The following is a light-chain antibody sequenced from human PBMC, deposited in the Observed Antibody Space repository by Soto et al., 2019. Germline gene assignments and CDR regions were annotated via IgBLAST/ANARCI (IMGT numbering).Light chain of an antibody. Sequence: QSVLTQPRSVSGSPGQSVTISCTGTSSDIGASNHVSWYQQHPGKAPKLIIYNVSKRPSGVPDRFSGSESGITASLTISGLQAEDEADYYCCSYAGTYTFYVVFGGGTKVTVL. CDR2: NVS. CDR1: SSDIGASNH. J-gene: IGLJ2*01. CDR3: CSYAGTYTFYVV. V-gene: IGLV2-11*01.